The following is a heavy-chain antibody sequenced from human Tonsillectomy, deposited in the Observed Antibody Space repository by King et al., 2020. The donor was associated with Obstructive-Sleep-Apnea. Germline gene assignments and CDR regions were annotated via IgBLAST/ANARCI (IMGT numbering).Heavy chain of an antibody. CDR1: GLTVRSNY. V-gene: IGHV3-66*01. CDR3: ARDRNGFNPIFDY. J-gene: IGHJ4*02. Sequence: VQLVESGGGLVQPGGSLRLSCEASGLTVRSNYMTWVRQAPGKGLEWVSVFYSGGSTYYADSVKDRFTLSRDNSKNALYLQMNNLRVEDTAVYYCARDRNGFNPIFDYWGQGTLVTVSS. D-gene: IGHD5-24*01. CDR2: FYSGGST.